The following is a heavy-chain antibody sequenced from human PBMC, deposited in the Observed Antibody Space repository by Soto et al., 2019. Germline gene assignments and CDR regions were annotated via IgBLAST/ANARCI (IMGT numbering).Heavy chain of an antibody. J-gene: IGHJ6*02. Sequence: GASVKVSCKASGGTFSSYAISWVLQAPGQGLEWMGGIIPIFGTANYAQKFQGRVTITADKSTSTAYMELSSLRSEDTAVYYCARGIQLWLLGSYYYYGMDVWGQGTTVTVSS. CDR2: IIPIFGTA. CDR1: GGTFSSYA. V-gene: IGHV1-69*06. CDR3: ARGIQLWLLGSYYYYGMDV. D-gene: IGHD5-18*01.